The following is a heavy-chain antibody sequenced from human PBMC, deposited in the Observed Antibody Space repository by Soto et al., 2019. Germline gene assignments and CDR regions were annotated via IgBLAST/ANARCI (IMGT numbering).Heavy chain of an antibody. V-gene: IGHV1-8*01. Sequence: QVQLVQSGAEVNKPGASVKVSCKASGYTFTSYDINWVRQATGQGLEWMGWMNCDSGNTGFAPNFQGRVSMTRGSSSNTAYMELSSLRSDDTAIYYCARGETFDPWGQGTLVTVSS. CDR1: GYTFTSYD. CDR2: MNCDSGNT. J-gene: IGHJ5*02. CDR3: ARGETFDP.